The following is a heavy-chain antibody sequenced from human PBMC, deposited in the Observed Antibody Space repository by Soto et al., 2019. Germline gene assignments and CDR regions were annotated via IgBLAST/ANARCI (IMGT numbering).Heavy chain of an antibody. CDR1: GFTFSSYV. V-gene: IGHV3-23*01. Sequence: LRLSCAASGFTFSSYVMSWVRQAPGKGLEWVSAISGSGGSTYYADSVKGRFTISRDNSKNTLYLQMNSLRAEDTAVYYCAKIQGYYYYYYGMDVWGQGTTVTVSS. J-gene: IGHJ6*02. CDR3: AKIQGYYYYYYGMDV. CDR2: ISGSGGST. D-gene: IGHD1-1*01.